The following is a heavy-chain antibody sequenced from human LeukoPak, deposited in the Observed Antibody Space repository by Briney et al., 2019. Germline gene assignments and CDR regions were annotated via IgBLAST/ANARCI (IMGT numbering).Heavy chain of an antibody. V-gene: IGHV1-2*02. J-gene: IGHJ4*02. CDR1: GYTFTDYY. CDR3: ARGHDNTGYNYFDY. D-gene: IGHD3-9*01. Sequence: ASVKVSCKASGYTFTDYYIHWVRQAPGQGLERLGWINPSSGGSNYAQKFQGRVTMTRGTSINTTFMDLSSLTSDDTAVYYCARGHDNTGYNYFDYWGQGTLVSVSS. CDR2: INPSSGGS.